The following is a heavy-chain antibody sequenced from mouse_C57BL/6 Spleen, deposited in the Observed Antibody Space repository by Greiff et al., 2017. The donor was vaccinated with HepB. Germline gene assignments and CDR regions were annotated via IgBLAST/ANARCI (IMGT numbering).Heavy chain of an antibody. Sequence: VQLQQPGTELVKPGASVKLSCKASGYTFTSYWMHWVKQRPGQGLEWIGNINPSNGGTNYNEKFKSKATLPVAKSSSTAYMQLSSLTAEDSAVYYCARSYDWERWYFDVWGTGTTVTVSS. V-gene: IGHV1-53*01. CDR1: GYTFTSYW. CDR2: INPSNGGT. CDR3: ARSYDWERWYFDV. D-gene: IGHD4-1*01. J-gene: IGHJ1*03.